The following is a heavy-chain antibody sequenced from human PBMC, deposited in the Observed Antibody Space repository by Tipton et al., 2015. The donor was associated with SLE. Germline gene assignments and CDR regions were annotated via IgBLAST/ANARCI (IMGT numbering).Heavy chain of an antibody. CDR3: ARRITVTGFDY. CDR1: GGSFSGYY. Sequence: LRLSCAVYGGSFSGYYWSWIRQPPGKGLEWIGEINHSGSTDYNPSLKSRVTISVDTSKNQFSLKLSSVTAADTAVYYCARRITVTGFDYWGQGTLVTVSS. D-gene: IGHD4-17*01. J-gene: IGHJ4*02. V-gene: IGHV4-34*01. CDR2: INHSGST.